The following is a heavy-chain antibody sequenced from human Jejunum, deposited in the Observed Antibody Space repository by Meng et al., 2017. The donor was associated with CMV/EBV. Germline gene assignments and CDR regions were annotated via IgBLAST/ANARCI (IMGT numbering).Heavy chain of an antibody. CDR2: VYPGDSDT. J-gene: IGHJ6*02. CDR1: GYNFDTCG. V-gene: IGHV5-51*01. Sequence: CAGSGYNFDTCGVDGVRQMPGKGLEWMGIVYPGDSDTKYGPSFQGQVTFSADKSINTAYLQWSSLKTSDTATYYCAREGARGMDVWGQGTTVTVSS. D-gene: IGHD3-10*01. CDR3: AREGARGMDV.